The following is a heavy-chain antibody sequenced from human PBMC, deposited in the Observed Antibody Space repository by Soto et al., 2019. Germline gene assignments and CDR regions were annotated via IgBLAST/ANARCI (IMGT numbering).Heavy chain of an antibody. Sequence: SETLSLTCAVYGGSIGGYYWSWIRQPPGKGLEWIGEINQSGSTNYNPSLKSRVTISVDTSKNQFSLKLSSVTAADTAVYYCARVLRYYNVVIDAFEIWGQGKMVTVSS. CDR3: ARVLRYYNVVIDAFEI. CDR1: GGSIGGYY. D-gene: IGHD3-10*01. J-gene: IGHJ3*02. CDR2: INQSGST. V-gene: IGHV4-34*01.